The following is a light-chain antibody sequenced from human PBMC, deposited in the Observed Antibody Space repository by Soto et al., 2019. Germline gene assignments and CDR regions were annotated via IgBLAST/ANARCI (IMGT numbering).Light chain of an antibody. V-gene: IGKV1-33*01. J-gene: IGKJ4*01. Sequence: DIQMTQSPSSLSASVGDRVTITCQASQDISNYLNWYQQKPGKAPKLLIYDASNLETGVPSRFSGSGSGTDFTFTISRLEPEDFAVYYCQQFSSYPLTFGGGTKVEIK. CDR2: DAS. CDR3: QQFSSYPLT. CDR1: QDISNY.